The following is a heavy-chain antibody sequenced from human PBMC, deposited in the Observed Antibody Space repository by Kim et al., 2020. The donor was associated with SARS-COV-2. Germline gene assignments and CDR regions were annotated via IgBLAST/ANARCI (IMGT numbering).Heavy chain of an antibody. CDR2: INSDGSST. J-gene: IGHJ4*02. V-gene: IGHV3-74*01. D-gene: IGHD2-15*01. CDR1: GFTFSSYW. CDR3: AREHCSGGSCYWTGYEYFDY. Sequence: GGSLRLSCAASGFTFSSYWMHWVRQAPGKGLVWVSRINSDGSSTSYADSVKGRFTISRDNAKNTLYLQMNSLRAEDTAVYYCAREHCSGGSCYWTGYEYFDYWGQGTLVTVSS.